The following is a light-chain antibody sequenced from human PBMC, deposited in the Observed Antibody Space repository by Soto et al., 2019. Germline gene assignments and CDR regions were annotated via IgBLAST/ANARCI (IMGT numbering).Light chain of an antibody. V-gene: IGLV2-11*01. CDR3: CSCAGSKTVAI. Sequence: QSALTQPRSVSGSPGQSVTISCTGTSSDVGAYDYVSWYQQHPGRAPKLIIYDVTKRPSGVPDRFSGSKSGNTASLTISGLQGEDEADYYCCSCAGSKTVAIFGGGTKLTVL. CDR1: SSDVGAYDY. CDR2: DVT. J-gene: IGLJ2*01.